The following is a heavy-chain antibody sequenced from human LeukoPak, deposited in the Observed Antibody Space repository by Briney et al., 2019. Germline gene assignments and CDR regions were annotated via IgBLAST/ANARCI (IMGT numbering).Heavy chain of an antibody. CDR1: GFTFNSYA. J-gene: IGHJ4*02. V-gene: IGHV3-23*01. Sequence: GRSLRLSCAASGFTFNSYAMSWVRQAPGKGLEWVSAITGSGGSTYYADSVKGRFTISRDISKNTLYLQMDSLRAEDTAVYYCAKDDSVAAALPFDYWGQGTLVSVSS. CDR2: ITGSGGST. CDR3: AKDDSVAAALPFDY. D-gene: IGHD6-13*01.